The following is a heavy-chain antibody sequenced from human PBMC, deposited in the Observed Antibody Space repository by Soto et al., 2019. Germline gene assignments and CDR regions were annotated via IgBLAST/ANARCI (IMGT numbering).Heavy chain of an antibody. J-gene: IGHJ3*01. D-gene: IGHD6-19*01. CDR2: INQGGSEI. CDR1: GFTFSDYW. V-gene: IGHV3-7*01. Sequence: EVQLVESGGGLVQSGGFLRLSCAASGFTFSDYWMSWVRQTPGKGLEWVAKINQGGSEIYYVDSVRGRFTISRDNAKSSLYLQMNSLGVEDTAVYYCVTESRSSGWFHWGQGTMVTVSS. CDR3: VTESRSSGWFH.